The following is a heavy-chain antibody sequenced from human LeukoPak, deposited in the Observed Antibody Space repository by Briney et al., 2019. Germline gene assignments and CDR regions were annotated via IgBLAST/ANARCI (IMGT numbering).Heavy chain of an antibody. CDR1: GGSISSYH. V-gene: IGHV4-59*08. J-gene: IGHJ3*02. Sequence: PLETLSLTCTVSGGSISSYHWIWIRQPPGKGLEWIGYIHYSGSTNYNPSLKSRVTTSVDTSKKQFSLKLRSVTAADTAVYYCARSVSWGLLVRDDAFDIWGQGTMVTVSS. D-gene: IGHD2-21*01. CDR3: ARSVSWGLLVRDDAFDI. CDR2: IHYSGST.